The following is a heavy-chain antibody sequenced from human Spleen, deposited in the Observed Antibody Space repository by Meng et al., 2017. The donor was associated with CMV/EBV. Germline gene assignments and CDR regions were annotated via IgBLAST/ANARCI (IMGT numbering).Heavy chain of an antibody. V-gene: IGHV3-33*06. CDR3: AKDATAAGMDV. Sequence: GESLKISCAASGFTFSSYGMHWVRQAPGKRLEWVAVIWYDGSNKYYADSVKGRFTISRDNSKNTLYLQMNSLRAEDTAVYYCAKDATAAGMDVWGQGTTVTVSS. CDR1: GFTFSSYG. D-gene: IGHD6-13*01. CDR2: IWYDGSNK. J-gene: IGHJ6*02.